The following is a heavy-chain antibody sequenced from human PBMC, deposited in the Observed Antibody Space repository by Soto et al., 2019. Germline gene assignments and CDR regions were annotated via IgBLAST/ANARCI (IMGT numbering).Heavy chain of an antibody. CDR3: ARAYCSGGSCYSGARYYFDY. CDR2: IIPILGIA. J-gene: IGHJ4*02. V-gene: IGHV1-69*02. Sequence: ASVKVSCKASGGTFSSYTISWVRQAPGQGLEWMGRIIPILGIANYAQKFQGRVTITADKSTSTAYMELSSLRSEDTAVYYCARAYCSGGSCYSGARYYFDYWGQGTLVTVSS. D-gene: IGHD2-15*01. CDR1: GGTFSSYT.